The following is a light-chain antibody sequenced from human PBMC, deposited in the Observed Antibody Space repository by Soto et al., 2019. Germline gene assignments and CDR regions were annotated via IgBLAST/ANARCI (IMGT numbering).Light chain of an antibody. V-gene: IGLV2-8*01. CDR1: SSDVGAFDY. CDR2: DVT. CDR3: SSYAGSHNWV. J-gene: IGLJ3*02. Sequence: QSALTQPPSASGSRGQSVAISCTGTSSDVGAFDYVSWYQHHPGKVPKLLIYDVTKRPSGVPDRFSGSKSGNTASLTVSGLQAEDEPDYYCSSYAGSHNWVFGGGTKLTVL.